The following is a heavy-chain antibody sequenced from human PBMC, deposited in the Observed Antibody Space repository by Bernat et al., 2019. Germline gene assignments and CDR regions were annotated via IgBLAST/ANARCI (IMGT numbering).Heavy chain of an antibody. CDR3: AKDGLRVSAYWYFDL. D-gene: IGHD4/OR15-4a*01. CDR2: ISSTSDRT. V-gene: IGHV3-23*01. CDR1: GFTFSFFA. J-gene: IGHJ2*01. Sequence: EVQLLESRGGLVQPGGSLRLSCSAAGFTFSFFAMGWVRQAPGKGLEWVSAISSTSDRTDYADSVKGRFTVSRDNSKNTLYLQMNSLRAEDTAIYYCAKDGLRVSAYWYFDLWGRGALVTVSS.